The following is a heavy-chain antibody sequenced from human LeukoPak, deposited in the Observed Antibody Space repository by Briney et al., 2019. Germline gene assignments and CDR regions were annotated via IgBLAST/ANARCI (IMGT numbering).Heavy chain of an antibody. Sequence: GGSLRLSCAASGFDFRSYGMHWVRQAPGKGPEWVAIIWYDASNQYYADSVKGRFTISRDNSKNTLYLQLSSLRAEDTAVYYCARDLAMIGDYWGQGTLVTVSS. D-gene: IGHD3-22*01. CDR3: ARDLAMIGDY. J-gene: IGHJ4*02. CDR1: GFDFRSYG. CDR2: IWYDASNQ. V-gene: IGHV3-33*01.